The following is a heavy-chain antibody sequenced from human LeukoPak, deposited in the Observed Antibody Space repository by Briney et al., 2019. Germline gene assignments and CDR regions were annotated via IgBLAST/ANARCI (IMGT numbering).Heavy chain of an antibody. Sequence: PGGSLRLSCAASGFTFTNYAMNWVRQAPGKGLEWVSGITGSGGSTYYADSVKGRFTISRDNSKYTLYLQMNSLRAEDTAVYYCTKGSKTRGTYFFDYWGQGTLVTVSS. V-gene: IGHV3-23*01. J-gene: IGHJ4*02. CDR3: TKGSKTRGTYFFDY. CDR2: ITGSGGST. CDR1: GFTFTNYA. D-gene: IGHD1-26*01.